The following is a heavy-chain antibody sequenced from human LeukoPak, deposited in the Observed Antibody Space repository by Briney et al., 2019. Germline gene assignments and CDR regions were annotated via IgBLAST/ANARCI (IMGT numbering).Heavy chain of an antibody. CDR3: AHAFSWFGEYPYSMDV. Sequence: ESGPTLVKPTQPLTLTCTFSGFSLSTRGVGVGWIRQPPGQALEWLALIYWNDDKRYSPSLKKRVTITNDTSKNQVVLTMTNMDPVDTATYYCAHAFSWFGEYPYSMDVWGQGTMVTVSS. D-gene: IGHD3-10*01. CDR1: GFSLSTRGVG. CDR2: IYWNDDK. V-gene: IGHV2-5*01. J-gene: IGHJ6*02.